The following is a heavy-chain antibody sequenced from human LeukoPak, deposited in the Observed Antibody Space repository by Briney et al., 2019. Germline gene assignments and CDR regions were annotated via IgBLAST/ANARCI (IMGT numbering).Heavy chain of an antibody. CDR1: GGSISSYY. CDR2: IYYSGST. CDR3: ARVPRATTGTASGWFDP. V-gene: IGHV4-59*01. J-gene: IGHJ5*02. Sequence: SETLSLTCTVSGGSISSYYWSWIRQPPGKGLEWIGYIYYSGSTNYNPSLKSRVTISVDTSKNQFSMKLSSVTAADTAVYYCARVPRATTGTASGWFDPWGQGTLVTVSS. D-gene: IGHD6-13*01.